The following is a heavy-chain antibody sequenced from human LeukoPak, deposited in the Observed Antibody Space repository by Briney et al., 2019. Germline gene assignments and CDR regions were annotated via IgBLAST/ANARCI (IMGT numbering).Heavy chain of an antibody. J-gene: IGHJ5*02. CDR3: ARDGGTDWYDP. D-gene: IGHD3-16*01. CDR2: MKQDGSEK. CDR1: GFTISGYW. Sequence: PGGSLRLSCAASGFTISGYWMTWVRQAPGKGLEWVANMKQDGSEKTYVDSVKGRFTISRDNAKNSIYLQMNSLRVEDTAIYYCARDGGTDWYDPWGQGTLVSVSS. V-gene: IGHV3-7*01.